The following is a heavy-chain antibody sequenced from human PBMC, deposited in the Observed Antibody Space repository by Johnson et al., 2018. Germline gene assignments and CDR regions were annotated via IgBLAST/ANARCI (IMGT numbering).Heavy chain of an antibody. CDR3: AKGGEHYYYGSGSYYGMDV. CDR1: GFTFSNYA. CDR2: IRGNGDTT. Sequence: VQLVESGGGLVQPGGSLRLSCAASGFTFSNYAMNWVRQAPGKGLEWVSAIRGNGDTTYYADSVTGRFTISRDNSKNMLSLQMNSLRAEDTAVYYCAKGGEHYYYGSGSYYGMDVWGQGTTVTVSS. J-gene: IGHJ6*02. V-gene: IGHV3-23*04. D-gene: IGHD3-10*01.